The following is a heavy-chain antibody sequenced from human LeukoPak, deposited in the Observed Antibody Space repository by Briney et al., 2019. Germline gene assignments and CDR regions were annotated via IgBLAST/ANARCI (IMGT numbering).Heavy chain of an antibody. CDR3: ARVSLVRGAPDYYFDY. V-gene: IGHV4-4*07. CDR1: GDSISNYY. CDR2: IYTSGST. D-gene: IGHD3-10*01. Sequence: KASETLSLTCTVSGDSISNYYWSWIRQPAGKGLEWIGRIYTSGSTNYNPSLKSRVTMSVDTSKSQFSLKLSSVTAADTAEYYCARVSLVRGAPDYYFDYWGQGTLVTVSS. J-gene: IGHJ4*02.